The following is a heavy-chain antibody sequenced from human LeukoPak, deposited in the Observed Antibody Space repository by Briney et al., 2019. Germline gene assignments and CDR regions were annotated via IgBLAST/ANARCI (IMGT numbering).Heavy chain of an antibody. V-gene: IGHV4-59*01. CDR3: ARGPFGAYYDFWSGLDC. D-gene: IGHD3-3*01. Sequence: PSGTLSLTCTVSGGSISRFYGSWIRRSRGTGVEGTRYIYYSGSTNCNPSLTSRVTISVDTYKNQFSLQLSSVTAADTAVYYCARGPFGAYYDFWSGLDCWGQGTLVTVSS. CDR1: GGSISRFY. J-gene: IGHJ4*02. CDR2: IYYSGST.